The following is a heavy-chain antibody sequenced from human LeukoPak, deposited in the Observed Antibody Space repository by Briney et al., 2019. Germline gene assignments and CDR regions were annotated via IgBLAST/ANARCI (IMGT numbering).Heavy chain of an antibody. V-gene: IGHV4-34*01. D-gene: IGHD3-10*01. CDR3: ARGPAMVRGVNWFDP. J-gene: IGHJ5*02. CDR2: INDSGST. CDR1: GGSFSGYY. Sequence: SETLSLTCAVYGGSFSGYYWSWIRQPPGKGLEWIGEINDSGSTNYNPSLKSRVTISVDTSKNQFSLKLSSVTAADTAVYYCARGPAMVRGVNWFDPWGQGTLVTVSS.